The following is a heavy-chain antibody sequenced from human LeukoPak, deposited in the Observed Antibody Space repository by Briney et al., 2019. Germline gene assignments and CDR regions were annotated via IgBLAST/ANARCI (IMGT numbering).Heavy chain of an antibody. V-gene: IGHV5-51*01. CDR1: GYSFTSYW. J-gene: IGHJ3*02. CDR2: IYPGDSDT. D-gene: IGHD2-2*01. CDR3: ARPCSSTSCYDAFDI. Sequence: GESLKISCKGSGYSFTSYWIGWVRQTPGKGLEWMGIIYPGDSDTRYSPSFQGQVTISADKSISTAYLQWSSLKASDTAMYYCARPCSSTSCYDAFDIWGQGTMVTVSS.